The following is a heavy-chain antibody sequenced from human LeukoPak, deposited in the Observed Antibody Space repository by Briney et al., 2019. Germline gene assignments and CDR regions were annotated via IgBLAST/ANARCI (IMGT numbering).Heavy chain of an antibody. CDR3: ARGGVDVAAADHNWFDP. J-gene: IGHJ5*02. Sequence: SETLSLTCAVYGGSLSGYYWSWIRQPPGKGLEWIGEINHSGSTNYNPSLKSRVTISVDTSKTQFSLKLSSVTAADTAVYYCARGGVDVAAADHNWFDPWGQGTLVTVSS. CDR2: INHSGST. V-gene: IGHV4-34*01. D-gene: IGHD6-13*01. CDR1: GGSLSGYY.